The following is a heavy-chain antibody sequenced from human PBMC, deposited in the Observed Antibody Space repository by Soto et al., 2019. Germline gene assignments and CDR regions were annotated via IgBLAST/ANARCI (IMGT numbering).Heavy chain of an antibody. CDR3: TRGPRPISTGTGAY. D-gene: IGHD3-10*01. V-gene: IGHV3-74*01. CDR1: GFIFEMYW. J-gene: IGHJ4*02. Sequence: GGSLRLSCAASGFIFEMYWMHWVRQSPGKGLVWISRIYNDGTYSDYADSVRGRFTISRDNVNDTLYLQMNNLRAEDSVLYYCTRGPRPISTGTGAYWGQGTQVTVSS. CDR2: IYNDGTYS.